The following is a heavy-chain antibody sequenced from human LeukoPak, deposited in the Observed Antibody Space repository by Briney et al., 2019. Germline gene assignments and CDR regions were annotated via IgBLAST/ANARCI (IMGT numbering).Heavy chain of an antibody. CDR2: IYTSGST. Sequence: SQTLSLTCTVSGGSISSGSGYWNWIRQPPGKGLEWIGRIYTSGSTNYNPSLKSRVTISVDTSKSQFSLKLSSVTAADTAVYYCARGISSGPYYFDSWGQGTLVTVSS. V-gene: IGHV4-61*02. CDR1: GGSISSGSGY. CDR3: ARGISSGPYYFDS. J-gene: IGHJ4*02. D-gene: IGHD5-18*01.